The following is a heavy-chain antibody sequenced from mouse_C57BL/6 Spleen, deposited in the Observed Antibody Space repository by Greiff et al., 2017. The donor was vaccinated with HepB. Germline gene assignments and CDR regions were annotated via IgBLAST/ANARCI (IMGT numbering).Heavy chain of an antibody. CDR3: ARDRVYSNYAYYYAMDY. Sequence: CKLVESGPELVKPGASVKISCKASGYSFTDYNMNWVKQSNGKSLEWIGVINPNYGTTSYNQKFKGKATLTVDQSSSTAYMQLNSLTSEDSAVYYCARDRVYSNYAYYYAMDYWGQGTSVTVSS. V-gene: IGHV1-39*01. J-gene: IGHJ4*01. D-gene: IGHD2-5*01. CDR1: GYSFTDYN. CDR2: INPNYGTT.